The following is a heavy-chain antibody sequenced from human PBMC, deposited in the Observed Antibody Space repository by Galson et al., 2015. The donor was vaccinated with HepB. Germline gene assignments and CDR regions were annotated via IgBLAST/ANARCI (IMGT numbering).Heavy chain of an antibody. J-gene: IGHJ2*01. CDR3: ARAAPGSWFFDL. Sequence: SLRLSCAVSGFTFNSSSMAWVRQPPGKGLEWVASIKQDGSDKYYVDSVRGRFVILGENTKNSLYLQLNNLRADDTAVYYCARAAPGSWFFDLWGRGTPVTVSS. CDR2: IKQDGSDK. D-gene: IGHD3-10*01. V-gene: IGHV3-7*03. CDR1: GFTFNSSS.